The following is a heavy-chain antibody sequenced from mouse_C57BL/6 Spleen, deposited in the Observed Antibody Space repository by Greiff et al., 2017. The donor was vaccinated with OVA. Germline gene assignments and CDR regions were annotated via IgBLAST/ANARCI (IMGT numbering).Heavy chain of an antibody. J-gene: IGHJ2*01. D-gene: IGHD1-1*01. CDR2: IHPNSGST. CDR3: ASPYGSPYYFDY. CDR1: GYTFTSYW. Sequence: QVQLQQPGAELVKPGASVKLSCKASGYTFTSYWMHWVKQRPGQGLEWIGMIHPNSGSTNYNEKFKSKATLTVDKSSSTAYMQLSSLTSEDSAVYYCASPYGSPYYFDYWGQGTTLTVSS. V-gene: IGHV1-64*01.